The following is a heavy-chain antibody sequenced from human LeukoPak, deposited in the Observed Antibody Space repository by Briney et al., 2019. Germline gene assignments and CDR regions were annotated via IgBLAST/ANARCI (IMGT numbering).Heavy chain of an antibody. CDR3: ARHRTSGWGLDY. CDR2: VYYSGST. V-gene: IGHV4-59*08. Sequence: SETLSLTCTVSGGSMSSYSWSWIRQPPGEGLEWIGFVYYSGSTNYNPSLKSRVTISVDTSKNQFSLKVNSVTAADTVVYYCARHRTSGWGLDYWGQGTLVTVSS. D-gene: IGHD6-19*01. CDR1: GGSMSSYS. J-gene: IGHJ4*02.